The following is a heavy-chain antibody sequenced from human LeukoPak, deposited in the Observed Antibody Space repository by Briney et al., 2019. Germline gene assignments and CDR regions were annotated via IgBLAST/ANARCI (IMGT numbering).Heavy chain of an antibody. CDR1: GGSFSGYY. CDR3: ARGWKDYYGSGSYD. Sequence: KPSETLSLTCAVYGGSFSGYYWRWLRQPPERGLEWIGEIHHSGSTSYNPSLKGRFTISVDTSKNQFTLKLRAVTAADTAVYYCARGWKDYYGSGSYDWGQGTLVTVSS. V-gene: IGHV4-34*01. D-gene: IGHD3-10*01. CDR2: IHHSGST. J-gene: IGHJ4*02.